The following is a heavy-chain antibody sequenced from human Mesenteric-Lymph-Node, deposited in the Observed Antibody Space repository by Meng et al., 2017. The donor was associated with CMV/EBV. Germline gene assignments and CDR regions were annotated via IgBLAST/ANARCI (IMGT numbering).Heavy chain of an antibody. CDR1: GGSISSYY. Sequence: PETLSPTCTVSGGSISSYYWSWIRQPPGKGLEWIGYIHYSGSTNYNPSLKTRFTIPVDTSKNQFTLKLSSVTAADTAVYYCAGGSHYYDFWSGYYSDDYYGMDVWGQGTTVTVSS. V-gene: IGHV4-59*01. D-gene: IGHD3-3*01. J-gene: IGHJ6*02. CDR3: AGGSHYYDFWSGYYSDDYYGMDV. CDR2: IHYSGST.